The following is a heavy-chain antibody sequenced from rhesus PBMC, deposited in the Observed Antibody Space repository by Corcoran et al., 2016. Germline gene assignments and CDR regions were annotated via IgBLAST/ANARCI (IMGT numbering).Heavy chain of an antibody. D-gene: IGHD6-25*01. CDR2: IHGSSMTT. Sequence: QEQLQESGPGVVKPSETLSLTCAVSGGSISDSYRWSWIRQPPGKGLEWIGYIHGSSMTTNSNPSRKGRVTISRDTSKNQFSLNLRSVTAADTAVYYCAREAAAGRRDLRYWGQGVLVTVSS. CDR3: AREAAAGRRDLRY. CDR1: GGSISDSYR. J-gene: IGHJ4*01. V-gene: IGHV4S10*01.